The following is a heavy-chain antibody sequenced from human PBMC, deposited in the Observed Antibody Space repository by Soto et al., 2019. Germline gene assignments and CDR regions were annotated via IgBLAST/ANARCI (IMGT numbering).Heavy chain of an antibody. J-gene: IGHJ6*02. V-gene: IGHV1-18*01. Sequence: ASVKVSCKASGYTFTSYGISWVRQAPGQGLEWMGWISAYNGNTNYAQKLQGRVTMTTDTSTSTAYMELRSLRSDDTAVYYCVSGMAMVRGVIITRNCYYYGMDVWGQGTTVTVSS. CDR3: VSGMAMVRGVIITRNCYYYGMDV. CDR1: GYTFTSYG. D-gene: IGHD3-10*01. CDR2: ISAYNGNT.